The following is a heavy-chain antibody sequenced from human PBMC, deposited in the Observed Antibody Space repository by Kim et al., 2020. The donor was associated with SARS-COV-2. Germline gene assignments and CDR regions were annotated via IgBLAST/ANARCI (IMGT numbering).Heavy chain of an antibody. CDR2: IKQDGTEK. V-gene: IGHV3-7*03. D-gene: IGHD2-2*01. J-gene: IGHJ4*02. CDR3: ARAGQLLSVYYFDF. Sequence: GGSLRLSCAASGFSFSTYWMSWVRQAPGKGLEWVATIKQDGTEKYYVDSVNGRFTISRDNAKNSLSLQMNSLRAEDTAVYYCARAGQLLSVYYFDFWGQG. CDR1: GFSFSTYW.